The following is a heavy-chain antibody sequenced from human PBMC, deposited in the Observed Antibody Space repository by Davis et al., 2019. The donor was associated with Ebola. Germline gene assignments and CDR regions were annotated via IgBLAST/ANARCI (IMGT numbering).Heavy chain of an antibody. CDR2: IRSKAYGGKT. CDR1: GFTFGDYA. D-gene: IGHD6-13*01. V-gene: IGHV3-49*04. Sequence: PGGSLRLSCTASGFTFGDYAMSWVRQAPGKGLEWVGFIRSKAYGGKTQYAASVKGRFTISRDDSKSIAYLQMNSPKTEDTAVYYCTRDLKQPPPSYYYGMDVWGQGTTVTVSS. CDR3: TRDLKQPPPSYYYGMDV. J-gene: IGHJ6*02.